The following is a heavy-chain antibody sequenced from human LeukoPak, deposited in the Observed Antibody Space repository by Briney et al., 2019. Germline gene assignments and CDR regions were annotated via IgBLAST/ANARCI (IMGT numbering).Heavy chain of an antibody. CDR1: GFTFSCYW. D-gene: IGHD1-26*01. CDR3: ARVRGSSYFDY. CDR2: IKQDGSEK. Sequence: GGSLRLSCAASGFTFSCYWMSWVRQAPGKGLEWVANIKQDGSEKYYVDSVKGRFTISRDNAKNSLYLQMNSLRAEDTAVYYCARVRGSSYFDYWGQGTLVTVSS. J-gene: IGHJ4*02. V-gene: IGHV3-7*01.